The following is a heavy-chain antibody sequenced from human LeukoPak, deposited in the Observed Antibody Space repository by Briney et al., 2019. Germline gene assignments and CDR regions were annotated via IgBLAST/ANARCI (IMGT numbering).Heavy chain of an antibody. CDR2: IIPILDTT. CDR3: AGESFSRRAGITMVRGVITY. J-gene: IGHJ4*02. D-gene: IGHD3-10*01. Sequence: SVKVSCKASGGTFSSYAISWVRQAPGQGLEWMGRIIPILDTTNYAQKFQGRVTIITDESTSTAYMELITLRSGDTAVYYCAGESFSRRAGITMVRGVITYWGQGTLVTVSS. V-gene: IGHV1-69*11. CDR1: GGTFSSYA.